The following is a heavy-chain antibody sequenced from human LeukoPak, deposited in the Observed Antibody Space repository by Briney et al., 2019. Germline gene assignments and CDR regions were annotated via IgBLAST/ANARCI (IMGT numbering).Heavy chain of an antibody. V-gene: IGHV3-11*03. J-gene: IGHJ4*02. Sequence: GGSLRLSCAASGFTFTDYYMSWSRQAPGKGLEWVSYISSSGSYANYADSVKGRFTISRDNAKNSLYLQMNSLRAEDTAVYYCATTYQPLLRRTDFWGQGTLVTVSP. D-gene: IGHD2-2*01. CDR3: ATTYQPLLRRTDF. CDR2: ISSSGSYA. CDR1: GFTFTDYY.